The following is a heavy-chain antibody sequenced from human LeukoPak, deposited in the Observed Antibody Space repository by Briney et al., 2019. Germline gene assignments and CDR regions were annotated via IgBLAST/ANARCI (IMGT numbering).Heavy chain of an antibody. Sequence: PSETLSLTCNVSGVSISDGRYYWARIRQLPGKGLEWIGYKYYSGSAKYNPSLKSRLTISVDTPNNQFSLQLRSMTAADTAMYYCATPYCSGISCLDVFNIWGQGRMVTVSS. CDR3: ATPYCSGISCLDVFNI. CDR1: GVSISDGRYY. CDR2: KYYSGSA. V-gene: IGHV4-31*03. D-gene: IGHD2-2*01. J-gene: IGHJ3*02.